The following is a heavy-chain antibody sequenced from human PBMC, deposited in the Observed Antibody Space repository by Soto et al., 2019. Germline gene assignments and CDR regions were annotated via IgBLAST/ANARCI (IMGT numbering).Heavy chain of an antibody. CDR3: ARVHPEYSGGWYFDY. D-gene: IGHD6-19*01. V-gene: IGHV4-59*01. Sequence: QVQLQESGPGLVKPSETLSLTCTVSGGSISSYYWSWIRQPPGKGLEWIGYIYYSGSTNYNPSLKSRVTISVDTSKNQFSLKLSSVTAADTAVYYCARVHPEYSGGWYFDYWGQGTLVTVSS. J-gene: IGHJ4*02. CDR2: IYYSGST. CDR1: GGSISSYY.